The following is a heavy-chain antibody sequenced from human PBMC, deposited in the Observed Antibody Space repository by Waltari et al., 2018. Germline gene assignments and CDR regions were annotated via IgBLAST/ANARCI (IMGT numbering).Heavy chain of an antibody. J-gene: IGHJ5*02. CDR1: GGSFSGYY. CDR3: ARPYYDFWSGYRNWFDP. CDR2: INHSGST. Sequence: QVQLQQWGAGLLKPSETLSLTCAVYGGSFSGYYWSWIRQPPGKGLEGIGEINHSGSTNYNPSLKSRVTISVDTSKNQFSLKLSSVTAADTAVYYCARPYYDFWSGYRNWFDPWGQGTLVTVSS. D-gene: IGHD3-3*01. V-gene: IGHV4-34*01.